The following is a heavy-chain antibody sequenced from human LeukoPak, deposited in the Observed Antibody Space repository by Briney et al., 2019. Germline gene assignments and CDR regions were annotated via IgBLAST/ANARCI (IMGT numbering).Heavy chain of an antibody. CDR1: GGSFSGYY. V-gene: IGHV4-34*01. CDR3: ARSYDPSSNFYFDY. CDR2: INHSGST. D-gene: IGHD3-22*01. Sequence: SETLSLTCAVYGGSFSGYYWSWIRQPPGKGLEWIGEINHSGSTNYNPSLKSRVTMSVDTSKNQFSLKLSSVTAADTAVYYCARSYDPSSNFYFDYWGQGTLVTVSS. J-gene: IGHJ4*02.